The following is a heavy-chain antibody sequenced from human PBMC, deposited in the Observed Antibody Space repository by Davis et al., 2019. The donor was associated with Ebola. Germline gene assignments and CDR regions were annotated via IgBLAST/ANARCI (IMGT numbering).Heavy chain of an antibody. J-gene: IGHJ6*02. V-gene: IGHV3-7*01. Sequence: GESLKISCAASGFTFRSYAMSWVRQAPGKGLEWVANIKEDRSERYYVDSVKGRFTISRDNAKNSLYLRMNGLRAEDTGVYYCTRMALNYYYSGMDVWGQGTTVTVSS. D-gene: IGHD3-3*02. CDR3: TRMALNYYYSGMDV. CDR2: IKEDRSER. CDR1: GFTFRSYA.